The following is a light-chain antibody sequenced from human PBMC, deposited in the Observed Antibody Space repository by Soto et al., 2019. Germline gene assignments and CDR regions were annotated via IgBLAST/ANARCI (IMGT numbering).Light chain of an antibody. CDR3: QQYITAPET. CDR1: QIVSSNY. J-gene: IGKJ1*01. CDR2: GAS. V-gene: IGKV3-20*01. Sequence: EIVLTQSPGTLSLSPGERATLSCRASQIVSSNYLAWYQQKPGQAPRLLIYGASSRATGTPDRFSGSGSGTDFTLTISRLEPEDFAVYHCQQYITAPETFGQGTKV.